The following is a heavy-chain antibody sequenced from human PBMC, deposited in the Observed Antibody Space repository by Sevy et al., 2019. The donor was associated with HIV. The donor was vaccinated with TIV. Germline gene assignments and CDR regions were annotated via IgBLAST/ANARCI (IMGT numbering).Heavy chain of an antibody. J-gene: IGHJ4*02. Sequence: GGSLRLSCAASGFTFSSYWMSWVRQAPGKGLEWVANIKEDGSEQNYLDSVKGRFTISRDNAKSSLFLEMNTLRAEDTAVCNCARAGIFDYWGQGNLVTVSS. CDR3: ARAGIFDY. V-gene: IGHV3-7*01. CDR1: GFTFSSYW. D-gene: IGHD2-21*01. CDR2: IKEDGSEQ.